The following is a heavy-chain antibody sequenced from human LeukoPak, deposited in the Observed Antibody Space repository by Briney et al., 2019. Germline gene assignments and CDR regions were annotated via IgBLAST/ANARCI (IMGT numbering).Heavy chain of an antibody. J-gene: IGHJ4*02. CDR3: AKLGGE. Sequence: GGSLRLSCAASGFTFSSYTMSWVRQAPGKGLEWVSGVSGSGGNIHYADSVKGRFTISRDNSKNTLYLQMNSLRAEDTAVYYCAKLGGEWGQGTLVTVSS. V-gene: IGHV3-23*01. CDR2: VSGSGGNI. CDR1: GFTFSSYT. D-gene: IGHD3-16*01.